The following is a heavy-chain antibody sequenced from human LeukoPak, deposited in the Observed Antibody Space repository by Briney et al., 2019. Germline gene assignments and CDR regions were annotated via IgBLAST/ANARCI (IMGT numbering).Heavy chain of an antibody. CDR1: GFTYSSYE. CDR2: ISSSGRAK. D-gene: IGHD4-17*01. J-gene: IGHJ4*02. Sequence: GGSLRLSCAASGFTYSSYEMNWVRQAPGKGLEWVSYISSSGRAKYYADSVKGRFTISRSNSKNTLYLQMNSLRAEDTAEYYCAKDRLRYPLWGQGTLVTVSS. V-gene: IGHV3-48*03. CDR3: AKDRLRYPL.